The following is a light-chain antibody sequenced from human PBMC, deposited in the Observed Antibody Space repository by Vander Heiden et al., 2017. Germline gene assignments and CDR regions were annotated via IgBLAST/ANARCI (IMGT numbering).Light chain of an antibody. Sequence: DIQMTQSPSSLSASVGDRVTITCRASQGISNYLASYQQKPGKVPKLLIYAASTLQSAVPSPFSGSGSGTDFTLTIISLQPEDVATYYCHKDKSARRTFGQGTKVEIK. CDR1: QGISNY. J-gene: IGKJ1*01. V-gene: IGKV1-27*01. CDR3: HKDKSARRT. CDR2: AAS.